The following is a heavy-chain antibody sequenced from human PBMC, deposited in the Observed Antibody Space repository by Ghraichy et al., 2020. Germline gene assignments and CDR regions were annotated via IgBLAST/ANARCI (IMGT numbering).Heavy chain of an antibody. J-gene: IGHJ4*02. V-gene: IGHV3-7*01. D-gene: IGHD3-16*02. Sequence: GGSLRLSCAAFGFTFSNYWMTWVRQAPGRGLEWVANIKQDESENYYVDSVKGRFTISRDNAKNLLFLQMNSLRAEDTAVYYCASGVLSYDYVWGSYPLDSWGQGTLVTV. CDR1: GFTFSNYW. CDR2: IKQDESEN. CDR3: ASGVLSYDYVWGSYPLDS.